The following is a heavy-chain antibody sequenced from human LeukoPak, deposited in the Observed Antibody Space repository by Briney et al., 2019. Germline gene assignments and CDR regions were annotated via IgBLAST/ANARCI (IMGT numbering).Heavy chain of an antibody. CDR3: ARDGGVPAAMTAGRGYFDY. V-gene: IGHV3-30*04. D-gene: IGHD2-2*01. Sequence: PGGSLRLSCAASGFTFSSYAMHWVRQAPGKGLEWVAVISYDGSNKYYADSVKGRFTISRDNSKNTLYLQMNSLRAEDTAVYCCARDGGVPAAMTAGRGYFDYWGQGTLVTVSS. CDR1: GFTFSSYA. J-gene: IGHJ4*02. CDR2: ISYDGSNK.